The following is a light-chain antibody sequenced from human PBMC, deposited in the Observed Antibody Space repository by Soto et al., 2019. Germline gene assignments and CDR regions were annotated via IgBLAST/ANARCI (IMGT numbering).Light chain of an antibody. CDR3: HQFGDSPQT. CDR1: QSLSVSY. V-gene: IGKV3-20*01. J-gene: IGKJ1*01. CDR2: STS. Sequence: EIVLTQSPCTLSLSPGDRATLSCRASQSLSVSYIAWYQQKPGQAPRLLIYSTSTRAAGIPDRFTGRGSGTHFTLAISRLEPEDFAVYYCHQFGDSPQTFGQGTKVEV.